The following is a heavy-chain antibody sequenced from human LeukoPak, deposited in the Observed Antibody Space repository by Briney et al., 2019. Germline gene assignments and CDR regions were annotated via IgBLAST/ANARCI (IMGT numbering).Heavy chain of an antibody. V-gene: IGHV3-23*01. Sequence: GGSLRLSCAASGFTFSIYGMTWVRQAPGKGLGWVSTINSGGGTYYADSVKGRFTISRDNSKNTLDLQMNSLRAEDTAVYYCAKDHGDWGQGTLVTVSS. CDR1: GFTFSIYG. CDR2: INSGGGT. J-gene: IGHJ4*02. CDR3: AKDHGD. D-gene: IGHD3-3*01.